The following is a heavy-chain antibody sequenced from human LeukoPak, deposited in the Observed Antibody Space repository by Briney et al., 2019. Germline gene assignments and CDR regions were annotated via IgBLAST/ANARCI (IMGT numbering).Heavy chain of an antibody. J-gene: IGHJ4*02. D-gene: IGHD3-10*01. Sequence: GGSLRLSCVASGFTFSSYAMGWVRQAPGKGLEWVSAISGRGDSTYYADSVKGRFSISRDNSKNTLHLQMSSLRAEDTAVYYCAKVYGSGSYYFPDYWGQGTLVTVSS. V-gene: IGHV3-23*01. CDR3: AKVYGSGSYYFPDY. CDR2: ISGRGDST. CDR1: GFTFSSYA.